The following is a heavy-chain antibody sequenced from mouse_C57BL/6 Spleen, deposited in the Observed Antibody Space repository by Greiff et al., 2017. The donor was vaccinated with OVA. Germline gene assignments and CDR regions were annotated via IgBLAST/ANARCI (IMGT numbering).Heavy chain of an antibody. CDR3: TRHYGSVFDY. J-gene: IGHJ2*01. CDR2: IDPETGGT. V-gene: IGHV1-15*01. D-gene: IGHD1-1*01. CDR1: GYTFTDYE. Sequence: VQRVESGAELVRPGASVTLSCTASGYTFTDYEMHWVKQTPVHGLEWIGVIDPETGGTAYNQKFKGKAILTADKSSSTAYMELRSLTSEDSAVYYCTRHYGSVFDYWGQGTTLTVSS.